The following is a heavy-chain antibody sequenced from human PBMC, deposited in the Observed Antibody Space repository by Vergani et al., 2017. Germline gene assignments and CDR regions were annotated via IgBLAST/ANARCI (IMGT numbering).Heavy chain of an antibody. D-gene: IGHD5-12*01. CDR2: ISWNSGAV. CDR3: TKGSVYYHDSAAHGYDPYTGFDL. CDR1: GITFWKFG. J-gene: IGHJ3*01. V-gene: IGHV3-9*01. Sequence: EVDLVESGGGLAQPGGSLRLSCEASGITFWKFGMHWVRQGPGKGLEWVSGISWNSGAVDYADSGRGRFTISRDNAKNSLFLEMNILGFEDTAVYFCTKGSVYYHDSAAHGYDPYTGFDLWGQGTLVTVSS.